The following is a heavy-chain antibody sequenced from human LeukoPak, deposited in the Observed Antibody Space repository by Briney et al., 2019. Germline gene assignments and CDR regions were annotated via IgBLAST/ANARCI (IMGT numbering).Heavy chain of an antibody. D-gene: IGHD3-10*01. CDR2: IYYSGST. Sequence: SETLSLTCTVSGGSISSGGYYWSWIRQHPGKGLEWIGYIYYSGSTYYNPSLKSRVTISVDTSKNQFSLKLTSVTATDTAVYYCARDRGSGGGFDYWGQGTLVTVSS. J-gene: IGHJ4*02. CDR3: ARDRGSGGGFDY. V-gene: IGHV4-31*03. CDR1: GGSISSGGYY.